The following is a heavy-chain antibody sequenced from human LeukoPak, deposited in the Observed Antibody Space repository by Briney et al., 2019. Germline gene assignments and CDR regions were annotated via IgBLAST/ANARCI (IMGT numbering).Heavy chain of an antibody. V-gene: IGHV1-69*05. CDR2: IIPIFGTA. CDR1: GGTFSSYA. J-gene: IGHJ5*02. Sequence: SVKVSCKASGGTFSSYAISWVRQAPGQGLEWMGGIIPIFGTANYAQKFQGRVTITTDESTSTAYMELSSLRSEDTAMYYCARTKVVPAATHNYNWFDPWGQGTLVTVSS. CDR3: ARTKVVPAATHNYNWFDP. D-gene: IGHD2-2*01.